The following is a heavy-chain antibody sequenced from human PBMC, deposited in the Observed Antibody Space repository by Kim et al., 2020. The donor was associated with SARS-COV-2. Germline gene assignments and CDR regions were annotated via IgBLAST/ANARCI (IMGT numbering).Heavy chain of an antibody. Sequence: NPSLTSRVTISVDTSKNQFSLKLSSVTAADTAVYYCARGDGDYLIWFDPWGQGTLVTVSS. D-gene: IGHD4-17*01. V-gene: IGHV4-31*02. CDR3: ARGDGDYLIWFDP. J-gene: IGHJ5*02.